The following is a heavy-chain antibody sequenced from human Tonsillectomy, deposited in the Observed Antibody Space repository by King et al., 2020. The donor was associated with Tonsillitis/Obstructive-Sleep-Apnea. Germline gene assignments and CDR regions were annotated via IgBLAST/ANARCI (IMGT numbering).Heavy chain of an antibody. CDR1: GYTFNRDS. Sequence: EQLVQSGSELKKPGASVKVSCKASGYTFNRDSMNWGRQAPGQGLEWRGWVHTNTGNPTYVQGFTRRFVFSLDTSIGTAYLQISSLKAEDIAVYYCAREFSKNWFDTWGQGTLVTVSS. D-gene: IGHD4-11*01. CDR3: AREFSKNWFDT. V-gene: IGHV7-4-1*02. J-gene: IGHJ5*02. CDR2: VHTNTGNP.